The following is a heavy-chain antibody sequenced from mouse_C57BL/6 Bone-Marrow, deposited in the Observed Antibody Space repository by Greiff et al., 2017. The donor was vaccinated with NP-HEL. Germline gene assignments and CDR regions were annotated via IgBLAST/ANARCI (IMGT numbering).Heavy chain of an antibody. CDR1: GYAFSSSW. CDR2: IYPGDGDT. J-gene: IGHJ2*01. D-gene: IGHD2-4*01. Sequence: LMEPGASVKISCKASGYAFSSSWMNWVKQRPGKGLEWIGRIYPGDGDTNYNGKFKGKATLTADKSSSTAYMQLSSLTSEDSAVYFCANDYYFDYWGQGTTLTVSS. CDR3: ANDYYFDY. V-gene: IGHV1-82*01.